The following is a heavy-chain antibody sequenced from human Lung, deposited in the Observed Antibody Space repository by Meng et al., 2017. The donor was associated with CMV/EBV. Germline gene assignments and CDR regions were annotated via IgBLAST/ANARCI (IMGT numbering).Heavy chain of an antibody. D-gene: IGHD3-10*02. Sequence: SGTLRLXCTFSGASISRRGYYWSWIRQPPGKGLEWVASIYYSGTTYYNPSLKSRVAISMDASKNQFSLKLSSVTAADTAIYYCARGLFSSQSTAPYEVFDIWGQGXKVTVSS. CDR3: ARGLFSSQSTAPYEVFDI. CDR1: GASISRRGYY. J-gene: IGHJ3*02. CDR2: IYYSGTT. V-gene: IGHV4-39*07.